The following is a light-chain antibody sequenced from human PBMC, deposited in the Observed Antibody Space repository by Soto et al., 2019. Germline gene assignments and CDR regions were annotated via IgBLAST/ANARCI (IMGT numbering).Light chain of an antibody. J-gene: IGKJ1*01. CDR2: DAS. CDR1: QRISTW. CDR3: QHYDRYSGT. Sequence: DIQMTQSPSTLSVSVGDRVTITCRASQRISTWLAWYQQKPGKVPKLLISDASTLDSGVPSRFRGSGFGTEFTLTINSLQPDDFATYYCQHYDRYSGTFGQGTKVDIK. V-gene: IGKV1-5*01.